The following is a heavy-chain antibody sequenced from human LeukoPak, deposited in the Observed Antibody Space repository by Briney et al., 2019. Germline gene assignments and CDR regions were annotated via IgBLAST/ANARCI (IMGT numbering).Heavy chain of an antibody. D-gene: IGHD3-3*01. CDR2: IKQDGSEK. Sequence: GGSLRLSCAASGFTFSSYWMSWVRQAPGKGLEWVANIKQDGSEKYYVDSVKGRFTISRDNAKNSLYLQMNSLRAEDTAVYYCAREDYDFWSGNEADWFGPWGQGTLVTVSS. V-gene: IGHV3-7*01. CDR1: GFTFSSYW. CDR3: AREDYDFWSGNEADWFGP. J-gene: IGHJ5*02.